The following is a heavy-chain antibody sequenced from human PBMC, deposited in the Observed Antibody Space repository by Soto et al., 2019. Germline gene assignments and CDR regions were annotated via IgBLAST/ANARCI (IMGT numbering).Heavy chain of an antibody. D-gene: IGHD4-17*01. V-gene: IGHV4-39*01. CDR1: GGSISSSSYY. CDR3: ASSYGDYVSY. J-gene: IGHJ4*02. Sequence: PSETLSLTCTVSGGSISSSSYYWGWIRQPSGKGLEWIGSIYYSGSTYYNPSLKSRVTISVDTSKNQFSLKLSSVTAADTAVYYCASSYGDYVSYWGQGTLVTSPQ. CDR2: IYYSGST.